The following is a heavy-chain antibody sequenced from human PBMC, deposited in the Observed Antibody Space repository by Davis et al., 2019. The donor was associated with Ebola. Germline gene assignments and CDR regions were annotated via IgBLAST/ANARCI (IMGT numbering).Heavy chain of an antibody. Sequence: MPSETLSLTCTVSGGSISSSSYYWGWPRQPPGKGLEWIGRIYYSGSTYYNPSLKSRVTISVDTSKNQFSLKLSSVTAADTAVHYGSRREGGGLRFLEWLNWFDPWGQGTLVTVSS. CDR1: GGSISSSSYY. CDR2: IYYSGST. J-gene: IGHJ5*02. V-gene: IGHV4-39*01. D-gene: IGHD3-3*01. CDR3: SRREGGGLRFLEWLNWFDP.